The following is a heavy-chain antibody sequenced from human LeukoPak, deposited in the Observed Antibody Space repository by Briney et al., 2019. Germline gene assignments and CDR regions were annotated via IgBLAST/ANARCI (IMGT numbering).Heavy chain of an antibody. CDR2: ISGSGGST. CDR1: GFTFSSYA. Sequence: GGSLRLSCAASGFTFSSYAMSWVRQAPGEGLEWVSAISGSGGSTYYADSVKGRFTISRDNSKNTLYLQMNSLRAEDTAVYYCAKVIVVVPAAKAAFDYWGQGTLVTVSS. D-gene: IGHD2-2*01. J-gene: IGHJ4*02. V-gene: IGHV3-23*01. CDR3: AKVIVVVPAAKAAFDY.